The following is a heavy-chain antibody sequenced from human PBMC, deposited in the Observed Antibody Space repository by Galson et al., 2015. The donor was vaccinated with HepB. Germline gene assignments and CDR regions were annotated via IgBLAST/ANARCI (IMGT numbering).Heavy chain of an antibody. J-gene: IGHJ4*02. V-gene: IGHV3-30*18. CDR3: AKWERGCSSTSCSEGDYFDY. Sequence: SLRLSCAASGFTFSSYGMHWVRQAPGKGLEWVAVISYDGSNKYYADSVKGRFTISRDNSKNTLYLQMNSLRAEDTAVYYCAKWERGCSSTSCSEGDYFDYWGQGTLVTVSS. CDR2: ISYDGSNK. D-gene: IGHD2-2*01. CDR1: GFTFSSYG.